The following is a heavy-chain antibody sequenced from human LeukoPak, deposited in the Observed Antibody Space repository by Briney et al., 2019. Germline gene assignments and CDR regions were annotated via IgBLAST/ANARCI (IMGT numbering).Heavy chain of an antibody. CDR3: VRDSNLSFDY. CDR2: INTDGTAT. J-gene: IGHJ4*02. V-gene: IGHV3-74*01. CDR1: GLTLSSYW. Sequence: GSLPLSCAASGLTLSSYWMHWVRQAPGKGLVWVSHINTDGTATTYADSVKGRFTISRDNAKNTLYLQMNSLRAEDTAVYYCVRDSNLSFDYWGQGALVAVSS. D-gene: IGHD1-14*01.